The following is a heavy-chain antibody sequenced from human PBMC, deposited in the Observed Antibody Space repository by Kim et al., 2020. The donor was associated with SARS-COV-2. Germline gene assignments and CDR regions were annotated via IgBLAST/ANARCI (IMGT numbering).Heavy chain of an antibody. Sequence: SVKVSCKASGGTFSSYAISWVRQAPGQGLEWMGGIIPIFGTANYAQKFQGRVTITADESTSTAYMELSSLRSEDTAVYYCARRCYSSSYYYYYGMDVWGQGTTVTVSS. V-gene: IGHV1-69*13. D-gene: IGHD6-6*01. CDR1: GGTFSSYA. CDR2: IIPIFGTA. J-gene: IGHJ6*02. CDR3: ARRCYSSSYYYYYGMDV.